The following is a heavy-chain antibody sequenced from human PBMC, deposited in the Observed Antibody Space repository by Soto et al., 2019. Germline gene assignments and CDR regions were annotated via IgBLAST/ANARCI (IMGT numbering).Heavy chain of an antibody. CDR2: ISYDGSNK. V-gene: IGHV3-30-3*01. CDR3: ARDAYGDYAFDY. CDR1: GFTFSSYA. J-gene: IGHJ4*02. Sequence: PGGSLRLSCAASGFTFSSYAMHCVRQAPGKGLEWVAVISYDGSNKYYADSVKGRFTISRDNSKNTLYLQMNSLRAEDTAVYYCARDAYGDYAFDYWGQGTLVTVSS. D-gene: IGHD4-17*01.